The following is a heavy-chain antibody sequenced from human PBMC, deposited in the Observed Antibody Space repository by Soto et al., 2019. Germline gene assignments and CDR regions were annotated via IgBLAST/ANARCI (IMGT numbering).Heavy chain of an antibody. J-gene: IGHJ4*01. CDR2: ISGSGGST. D-gene: IGHD6-19*01. CDR3: AKEGNSGLYYFDY. CDR1: GFTFSSCA. Sequence: PGGSLILSCAASGFTFSSCAMRWVLQAPGKGLEWGSSISGSGGSTYYADSVKGRLTISRDNSKNTLYLQMDSLRAEDTAKYYCAKEGNSGLYYFDYWGQGTLVTVSS. V-gene: IGHV3-23*01.